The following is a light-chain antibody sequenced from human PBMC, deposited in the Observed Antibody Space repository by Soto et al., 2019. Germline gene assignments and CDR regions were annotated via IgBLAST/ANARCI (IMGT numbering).Light chain of an antibody. V-gene: IGKV3-11*01. CDR2: DAS. CDR3: QQRSNWPRT. CDR1: QSVSSN. J-gene: IGKJ3*01. Sequence: EIVLTQSPATLSLSPGERATLSCRASQSVSSNLAWYQQKPGQAPRLLIYDASNRATGIPARFSGSGSGTDFTLTISSLEPEDFAVYYCQQRSNWPRTFGPGTKVDI.